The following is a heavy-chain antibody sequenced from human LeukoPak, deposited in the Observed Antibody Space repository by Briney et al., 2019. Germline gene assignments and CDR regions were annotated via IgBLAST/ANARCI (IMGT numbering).Heavy chain of an antibody. CDR1: GYTFTSYG. Sequence: ASVKVSCKASGYTFTSYGISWVRQAPGQGLEWMGWISAYNGNTNYAQKLQGRVTMTTDTSTSTAYMELRSLRSDDTAVYYCARGPSSGYYDFWSGYPEGYWFDPWGQGTLVTVSS. CDR2: ISAYNGNT. J-gene: IGHJ5*02. V-gene: IGHV1-18*01. CDR3: ARGPSSGYYDFWSGYPEGYWFDP. D-gene: IGHD3-3*01.